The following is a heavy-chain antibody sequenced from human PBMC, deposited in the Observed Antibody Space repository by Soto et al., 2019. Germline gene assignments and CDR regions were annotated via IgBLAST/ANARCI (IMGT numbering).Heavy chain of an antibody. J-gene: IGHJ1*01. Sequence: ASVQVSCKASGYTFTSYGISWVRQAPGQGLEWMGWISAYNGNTNYAQKLQGRVTMTTDTSTSTAYMELRSLRSDDTAVYYCARDGSGRGYSYDKGFQHWGQGTLVTVSS. CDR1: GYTFTSYG. CDR2: ISAYNGNT. V-gene: IGHV1-18*01. D-gene: IGHD5-18*01. CDR3: ARDGSGRGYSYDKGFQH.